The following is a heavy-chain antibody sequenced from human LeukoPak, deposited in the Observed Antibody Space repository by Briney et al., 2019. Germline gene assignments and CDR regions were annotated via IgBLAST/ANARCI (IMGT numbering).Heavy chain of an antibody. CDR3: ASHYSSGSYRYTGSFDS. V-gene: IGHV4-34*01. Sequence: SETLSLTCAVYGGSFSDYYWSWIRQPPGKGLEWIGEINHSGNTNYSPSLKSRLSISVDTSKNQFSLKLNSVTAADAAMYYCASHYSSGSYRYTGSFDSWGQGMLVNVSS. CDR2: INHSGNT. J-gene: IGHJ4*02. CDR1: GGSFSDYY. D-gene: IGHD3-16*02.